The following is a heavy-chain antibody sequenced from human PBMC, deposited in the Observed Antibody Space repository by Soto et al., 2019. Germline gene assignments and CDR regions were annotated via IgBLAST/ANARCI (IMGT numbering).Heavy chain of an antibody. V-gene: IGHV1-69*02. CDR2: IIPMVTVT. J-gene: IGHJ3*01. Sequence: QVHLIQSGAEVKKPGSSVKVACKAAGGTFNTYTLIWVRQAPGHGLEWMGRIIPMVTVTNCAQKFQGRLTLTADKSTGTAFMELTSLRSDDTAVYYCSIGSWSAETFDVWGQGTMVTVSS. CDR3: SIGSWSAETFDV. D-gene: IGHD2-2*01. CDR1: GGTFNTYT.